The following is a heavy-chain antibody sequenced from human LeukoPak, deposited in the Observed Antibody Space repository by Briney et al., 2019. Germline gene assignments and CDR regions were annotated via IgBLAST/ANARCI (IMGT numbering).Heavy chain of an antibody. CDR1: GLTFSRYW. J-gene: IGHJ6*03. CDR3: ASRYCTGVNCFAASYMCMDV. D-gene: IGHD2-8*02. Sequence: PGGSLRLSCAASGLTFSRYWMTWFRQAPGKGLEWVANIKQDGSEKYYVDSVKGRFTISRDNADRSLYLQMTSLRVEDTAVYFCASRYCTGVNCFAASYMCMDVWGKGRTVTVSS. V-gene: IGHV3-7*01. CDR2: IKQDGSEK.